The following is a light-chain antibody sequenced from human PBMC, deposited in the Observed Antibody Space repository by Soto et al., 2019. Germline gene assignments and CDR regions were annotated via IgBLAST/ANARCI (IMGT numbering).Light chain of an antibody. V-gene: IGKV1-39*01. J-gene: IGKJ2*01. Sequence: DIQMPQSPSYLSASVGDRVTITCRARQSTSSSLTWYQQKPGKAPKLLLYAASSLQSGVPSRFSGSRSGTDFTLTISSLQPEDFATYYCEQSYSTPPYTIGQGTKLEIK. CDR1: QSTSSS. CDR3: EQSYSTPPYT. CDR2: AAS.